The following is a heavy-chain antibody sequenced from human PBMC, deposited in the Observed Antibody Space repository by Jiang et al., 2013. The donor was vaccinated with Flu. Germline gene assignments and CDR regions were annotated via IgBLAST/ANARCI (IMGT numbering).Heavy chain of an antibody. V-gene: IGHV1-24*01. D-gene: IGHD3-16*01. Sequence: LTELSMHWVRQAPGKGLEWMGGFDPEDGETIYAQKFQGRATMTEDTSTDTAYMELSSLRSEDTAVYYCATPGENYVWGSYSPWYFDYWGQGTLVTVSS. CDR1: LTELS. CDR3: ATPGENYVWGSYSPWYFDY. CDR2: FDPEDGET. J-gene: IGHJ4*02.